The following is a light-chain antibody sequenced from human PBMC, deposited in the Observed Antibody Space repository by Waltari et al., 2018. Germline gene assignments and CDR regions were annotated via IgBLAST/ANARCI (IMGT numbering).Light chain of an antibody. CDR3: QHYGRSPPNT. V-gene: IGKV3-20*01. CDR2: GGS. Sequence: EVVLTQSPDTLSLSPGERATLSCRASQSVSSSSLAWYQQKPGQAPRLLISGGSTRATGIPDRLSGAGSGTDFTLTISRLEPEDFAVYYCQHYGRSPPNTFGQGSKLEIK. J-gene: IGKJ2*01. CDR1: QSVSSSS.